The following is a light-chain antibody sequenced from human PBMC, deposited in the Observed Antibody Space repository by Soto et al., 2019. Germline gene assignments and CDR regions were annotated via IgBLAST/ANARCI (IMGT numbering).Light chain of an antibody. CDR1: QTVSRN. Sequence: EVVMTQSPATLSVSPGERATLSCMASQTVSRNLAWYQQRPGQAPRLLMYDISTRAAGVPARFSGSGSETEFTLTIRSLQSEDFAVYFCQQYNNWPSFGQGTRLEI. J-gene: IGKJ5*01. V-gene: IGKV3-15*01. CDR3: QQYNNWPS. CDR2: DIS.